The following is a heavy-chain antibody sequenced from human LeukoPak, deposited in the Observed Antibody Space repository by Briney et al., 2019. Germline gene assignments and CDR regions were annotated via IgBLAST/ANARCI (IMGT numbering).Heavy chain of an antibody. CDR1: GYTFTGYY. D-gene: IGHD3-10*01. J-gene: IGHJ3*02. CDR2: INPNSGGT. CDR3: ARGGQSRFGELFGDDAFDI. Sequence: ASVKVSCKASGYTFTGYYMHWVRQAPGQGLEWMGWINPNSGGTNYAQKFQGRVTMTRDTSISTAYMELSRLRSDDTAVYYCARGGQSRFGELFGDDAFDIWGQGTMVTVSS. V-gene: IGHV1-2*02.